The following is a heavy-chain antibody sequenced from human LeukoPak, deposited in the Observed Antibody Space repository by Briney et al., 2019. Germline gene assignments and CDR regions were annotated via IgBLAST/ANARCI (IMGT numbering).Heavy chain of an antibody. CDR1: TFTLNNYW. V-gene: IGHV3-7*05. Sequence: GGSLRLSCTASTFTLNNYWMSWVRQAPGKGLEWVANIKQDGSEKYHVDSVKGRFTISRDNAKNSLYLQMNILRAEDTAVYYCASRAGYTGSWSAFDYWGQGTLVTVSS. J-gene: IGHJ4*02. CDR3: ASRAGYTGSWSAFDY. CDR2: IKQDGSEK. D-gene: IGHD6-13*01.